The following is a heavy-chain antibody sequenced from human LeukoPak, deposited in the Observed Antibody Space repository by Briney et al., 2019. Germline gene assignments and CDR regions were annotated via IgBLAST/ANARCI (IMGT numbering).Heavy chain of an antibody. D-gene: IGHD2-21*02. CDR3: ARDGSRGNLVTAPDY. J-gene: IGHJ4*02. V-gene: IGHV3-21*01. CDR1: RFTFSTYS. CDR2: ITSSSIYI. Sequence: GGSLRLSCAASRFTFSTYSMNWVRQAPGKGLEWVSSITSSSIYIYYADSVKGRFTISRDNAKNSLYLQMNSLRAEDTAVYYCARDGSRGNLVTAPDYWGQGTLVTVSS.